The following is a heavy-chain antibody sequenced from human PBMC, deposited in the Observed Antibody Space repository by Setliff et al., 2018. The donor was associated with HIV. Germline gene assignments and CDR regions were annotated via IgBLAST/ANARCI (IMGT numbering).Heavy chain of an antibody. Sequence: SETLSLTCTVSGDSISGSYWCWIRQPPGKGLEWIGYIYASGSANPNPSLKSRVSISVDTSKNQLSLKLSSVTATDTAVYYCARLDLTTAGQIGYFHHWGQGTQVTVSS. V-gene: IGHV4-4*09. D-gene: IGHD6-13*01. J-gene: IGHJ1*01. CDR1: GDSISGSY. CDR3: ARLDLTTAGQIGYFHH. CDR2: IYASGSA.